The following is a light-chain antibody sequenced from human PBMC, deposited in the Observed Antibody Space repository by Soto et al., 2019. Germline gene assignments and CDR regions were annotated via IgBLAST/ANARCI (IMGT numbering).Light chain of an antibody. CDR1: QTISNTF. V-gene: IGKV3-20*01. Sequence: EIVLTESPGTLSLSPGERATLSCRASQTISNTFLAWYQQRPGQAPRLLIYGASGRAAGIPDRFSGSGSGTDFTLSISRLEPEDFATYYCQQYYSYPLFTFGPGTKVDIK. J-gene: IGKJ3*01. CDR2: GAS. CDR3: QQYYSYPLFT.